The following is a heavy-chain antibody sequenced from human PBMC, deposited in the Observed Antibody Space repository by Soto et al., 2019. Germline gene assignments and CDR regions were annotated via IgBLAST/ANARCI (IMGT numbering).Heavy chain of an antibody. D-gene: IGHD4-17*01. CDR3: ARVTMVIRDSDHFGVDV. Sequence: SETLSLTCTVSGYSINSDDYWGWIRQPPGKGLEWIGSISHSGTTSYSPSLTSRVSISVDTSKNQVSLKLTSVTAADTAVYFCARVTMVIRDSDHFGVDVWGHGTTVTVSS. V-gene: IGHV4-38-2*02. CDR2: ISHSGTT. J-gene: IGHJ6*02. CDR1: GYSINSDDY.